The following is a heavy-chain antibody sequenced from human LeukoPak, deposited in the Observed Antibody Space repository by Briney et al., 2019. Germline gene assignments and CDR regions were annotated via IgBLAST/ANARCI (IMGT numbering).Heavy chain of an antibody. CDR2: IFSRGTT. D-gene: IGHD3-10*01. V-gene: IGHV4-4*07. Sequence: SETLSLTCTISGGSISGYYWSWIRQPAGKGLEWIGRIFSRGTTNYNPSLKSRVTMSVDTSKNQFSLKLSSVTAADTAVYYCARDLNGGFDPWGQGTLVTVSS. CDR3: ARDLNGGFDP. J-gene: IGHJ5*02. CDR1: GGSISGYY.